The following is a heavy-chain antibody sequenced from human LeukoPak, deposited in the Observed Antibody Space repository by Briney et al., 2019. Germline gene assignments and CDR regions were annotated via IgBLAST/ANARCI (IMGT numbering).Heavy chain of an antibody. CDR2: IIPIFGTA. Sequence: ASVKVSCKASGGTFSSYAISWVRQAPGQGLEWMGRIIPIFGTANYAQKFQGRVTITTDESTSTAYMELSSLRSEDTAVYHCARDGGNPDYAFDIWGQGTMVTVSS. V-gene: IGHV1-69*05. D-gene: IGHD2-15*01. CDR1: GGTFSSYA. J-gene: IGHJ3*02. CDR3: ARDGGNPDYAFDI.